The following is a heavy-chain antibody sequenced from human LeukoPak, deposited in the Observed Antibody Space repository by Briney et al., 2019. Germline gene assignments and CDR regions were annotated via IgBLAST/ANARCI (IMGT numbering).Heavy chain of an antibody. V-gene: IGHV4-34*01. CDR3: ARGTVIVVVDY. D-gene: IGHD3-22*01. CDR2: INHSGST. J-gene: IGHJ4*02. Sequence: SETLSLTCAVYGGSFSGYYWSWIRQPPGKGLEWIGEINHSGSTNYNPSLKSRVTISVDTSKNQFSLKLSSVTAADTAVYYCARGTVIVVVDYWGQGTLVTVSS. CDR1: GGSFSGYY.